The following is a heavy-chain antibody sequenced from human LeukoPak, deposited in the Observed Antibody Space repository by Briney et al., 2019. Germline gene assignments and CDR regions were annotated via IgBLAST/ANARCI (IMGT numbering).Heavy chain of an antibody. J-gene: IGHJ6*02. CDR3: ARDSYCGSDCSLYYYYYGMDV. Sequence: ASVKVSCKASGYTFTSYGISWVRQAPGQGLEWMGWISAYNGNTNYAQKLQGRVTMTTDTSMSTAYMELRSLRSDDTAVYYCARDSYCGSDCSLYYYYYGMDVWGQGTTVTVSS. CDR2: ISAYNGNT. V-gene: IGHV1-18*01. D-gene: IGHD2-21*02. CDR1: GYTFTSYG.